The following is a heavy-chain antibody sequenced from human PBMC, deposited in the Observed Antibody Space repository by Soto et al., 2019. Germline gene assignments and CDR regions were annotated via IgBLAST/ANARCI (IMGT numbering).Heavy chain of an antibody. Sequence: EVQLLESGGGLVQPGGSLRLSCAASGFTFSTHGMSWARQTPGKGLEWVSTISGNGGATYYADSVKGRFTISRDNSKNTLYVQMNSLRAEDTAVYYCAKRSSDDSNYGGFDIWGQGTMVTVSS. CDR3: AKRSSDDSNYGGFDI. D-gene: IGHD3-22*01. CDR1: GFTFSTHG. J-gene: IGHJ3*02. V-gene: IGHV3-23*01. CDR2: ISGNGGAT.